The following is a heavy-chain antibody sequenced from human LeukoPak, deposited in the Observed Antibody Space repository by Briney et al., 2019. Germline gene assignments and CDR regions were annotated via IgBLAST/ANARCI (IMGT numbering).Heavy chain of an antibody. D-gene: IGHD3-10*01. V-gene: IGHV4-34*01. CDR3: ARDPLYGSGSYYNRGFDY. CDR1: GGSFSGYY. Sequence: SETLSLTCAVYGGSFSGYYWSWIRQPPGKGLEWIGEINHSGSTNYNPSLKSRVTISVDTSKNQFSLKLSSVTAADTAVYYCARDPLYGSGSYYNRGFDYWGQGTLVTVSS. J-gene: IGHJ4*02. CDR2: INHSGST.